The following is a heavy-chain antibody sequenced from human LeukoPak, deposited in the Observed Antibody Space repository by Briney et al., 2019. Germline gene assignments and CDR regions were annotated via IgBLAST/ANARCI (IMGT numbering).Heavy chain of an antibody. V-gene: IGHV3-30*18. Sequence: GGSLRLSCAASGFTFSSYGMHWVRQAPGKGLEWVAVISYDGSNKYYADSVQGRFTISRDNSKNTLYLQMNSLRVEDTAVYYCAKDPSTVTTGFFDIWGQGTMVTASS. CDR1: GFTFSSYG. D-gene: IGHD4-17*01. CDR2: ISYDGSNK. CDR3: AKDPSTVTTGFFDI. J-gene: IGHJ3*02.